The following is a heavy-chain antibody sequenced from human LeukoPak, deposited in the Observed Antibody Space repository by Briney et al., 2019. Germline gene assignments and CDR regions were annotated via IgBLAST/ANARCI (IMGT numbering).Heavy chain of an antibody. CDR1: RFIFSIYW. V-gene: IGHV3-7*01. Sequence: PGRSLRLSCAASRFIFSIYWMSWVRHPPEKGLEWVAKIKQNGSQKYYVDSVKGRFTISRDNAKNSLYLQMTSLRAEDTAVYYCARDVLLITGTFYYYYYGMDVWGQGTTVTVSS. CDR2: IKQNGSQK. CDR3: ARDVLLITGTFYYYYYGMDV. D-gene: IGHD1-7*01. J-gene: IGHJ6*02.